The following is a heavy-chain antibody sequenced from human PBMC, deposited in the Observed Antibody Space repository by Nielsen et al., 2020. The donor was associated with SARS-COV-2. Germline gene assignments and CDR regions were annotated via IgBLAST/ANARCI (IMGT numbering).Heavy chain of an antibody. J-gene: IGHJ3*02. CDR2: IWYDGVTK. CDR1: GFTFEDYA. D-gene: IGHD2-15*01. V-gene: IGHV3-33*08. CDR3: ASVVRYCSGGSCYRRAFDI. Sequence: GGSLRLSCAASGFTFEDYAMHWVRQAPGKGLEWVAVIWYDGVTKYYAEYVKGRFTISRDDSKNTLYLQMDSLRADDTAVYYCASVVRYCSGGSCYRRAFDIWGQGTMVTVSS.